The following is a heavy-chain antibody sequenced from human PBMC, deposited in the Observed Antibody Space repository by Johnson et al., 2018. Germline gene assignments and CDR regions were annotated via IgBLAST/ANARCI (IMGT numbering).Heavy chain of an antibody. V-gene: IGHV3-23*01. CDR3: AKEPLHSYYYYYGMDV. Sequence: EVQLLESGGGLVQPGRSLILSCAASGFTFSSYAMSWVRPAPGKGLEWVSAISGSGGSTYYADSVKGRLTISREHSQTTMYLQMNSLRAKETAVYYCAKEPLHSYYYYYGMDVWGQGTTVTVSS. CDR1: GFTFSSYA. CDR2: ISGSGGST. J-gene: IGHJ6*02.